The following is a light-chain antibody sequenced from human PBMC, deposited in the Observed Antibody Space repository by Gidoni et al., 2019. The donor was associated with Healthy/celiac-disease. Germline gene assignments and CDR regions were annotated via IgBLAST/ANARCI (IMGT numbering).Light chain of an antibody. V-gene: IGKV1-5*01. J-gene: IGKJ1*01. CDR2: DAS. CDR3: QQYAWT. Sequence: DLQMTQSPSTLSASVGDRVTITCRASQSISSWLAWYQQKPGKAPKLLIYDASSLESGVPSRFSGSGSGTEFTLTISRLQPDDFATYYCQQYAWTFGQXTKVEIK. CDR1: QSISSW.